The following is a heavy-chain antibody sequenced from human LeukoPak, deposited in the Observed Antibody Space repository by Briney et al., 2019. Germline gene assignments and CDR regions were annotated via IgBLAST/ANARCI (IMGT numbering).Heavy chain of an antibody. CDR3: AKDFLGGSGSYSTPYYYYYYMDV. CDR1: GYSISSGYY. J-gene: IGHJ6*03. D-gene: IGHD1-26*01. V-gene: IGHV4-38-2*02. Sequence: PSETLSLTCTVSGYSISSGYYWGWIRQPPGKGLEWIGSIYHSGSTYYNPSLKSRVTISVDTSKNQFSLKLSSVTAADTAVYYCAKDFLGGSGSYSTPYYYYYYMDVWGKGTTVTISS. CDR2: IYHSGST.